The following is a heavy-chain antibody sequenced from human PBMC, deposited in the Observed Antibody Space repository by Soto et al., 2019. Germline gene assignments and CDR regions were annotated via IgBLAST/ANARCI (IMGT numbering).Heavy chain of an antibody. J-gene: IGHJ3*02. Sequence: GASVKVSCKASGYTFTSYGISWVRQAPGQGLEWMGWISAYNGNTNYAQKLQGRVTMTTDTSTSTAYMELRSLRSDDTAVYYCARHRQLWSYWDDAFDIWGQGTTVTVSS. CDR1: GYTFTSYG. CDR3: ARHRQLWSYWDDAFDI. V-gene: IGHV1-18*01. CDR2: ISAYNGNT. D-gene: IGHD1-26*01.